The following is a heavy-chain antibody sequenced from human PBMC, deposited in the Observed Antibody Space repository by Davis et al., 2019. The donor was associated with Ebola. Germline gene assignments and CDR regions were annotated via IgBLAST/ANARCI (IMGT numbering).Heavy chain of an antibody. CDR2: ISSSGNTI. CDR1: GITFSSHS. Sequence: GESLKIPCAASGITFSSHSMNRVRQAPGKGPEWVSYISSSGNTIYYADPVKGRFTISRDNAKNSLYLQMNSLRAEDTAVYYCARDWYDFWSGYYYYYGMDVWGQGTTVTVSS. D-gene: IGHD3-3*01. J-gene: IGHJ6*02. V-gene: IGHV3-48*04. CDR3: ARDWYDFWSGYYYYYGMDV.